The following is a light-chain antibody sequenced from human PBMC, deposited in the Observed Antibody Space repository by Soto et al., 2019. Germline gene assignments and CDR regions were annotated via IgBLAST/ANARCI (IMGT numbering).Light chain of an antibody. V-gene: IGKV1-39*01. CDR3: QQSYSTPWT. CDR1: QSIGRY. Sequence: DIQMTQFPSSLSASVGNRVTIICRASQSIGRYLNWYQQKPRRAPKLLIYAASSLQSGVPSRFSGSGSGTDFTLTISNLQPEDFANYYCQQSYSTPWTFGQGTKVEIK. CDR2: AAS. J-gene: IGKJ1*01.